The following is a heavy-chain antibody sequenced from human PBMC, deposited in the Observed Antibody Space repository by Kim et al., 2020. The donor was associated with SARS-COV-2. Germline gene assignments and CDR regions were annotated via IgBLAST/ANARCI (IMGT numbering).Heavy chain of an antibody. CDR3: TTADDSSGYYYPVAY. CDR2: IKSKTDGGTT. D-gene: IGHD3-22*01. J-gene: IGHJ4*02. Sequence: GGSLRLSCAASGFTFSNAWMSWVRQAPGKGLEWVGRIKSKTDGGTTDYAAPVKGRFTISRDDSKNTLYLQMNSLKTEDTAVYYCTTADDSSGYYYPVAYWGQGTLVTVSS. V-gene: IGHV3-15*01. CDR1: GFTFSNAW.